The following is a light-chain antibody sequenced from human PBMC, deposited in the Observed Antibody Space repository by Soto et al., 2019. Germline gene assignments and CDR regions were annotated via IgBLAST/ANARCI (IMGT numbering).Light chain of an antibody. V-gene: IGKV3D-15*01. CDR1: QSVTSN. CDR2: GAS. Sequence: EIVMTQSPATLPVSPGERATLSCRASQSVTSNLAWYQQKPGQAPRLLIYGASTRATGIPARFSGSGAGTEFTLTISSLQSEDFAVYYWQQYNSWPPLTFGGGTKVEIK. J-gene: IGKJ4*01. CDR3: QQYNSWPPLT.